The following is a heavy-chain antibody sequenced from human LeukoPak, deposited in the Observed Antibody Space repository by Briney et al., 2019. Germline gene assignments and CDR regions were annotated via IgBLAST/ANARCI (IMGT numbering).Heavy chain of an antibody. J-gene: IGHJ4*02. CDR3: ARGRRYSSTVDY. D-gene: IGHD6-13*01. Sequence: SETLSLTCAVYGGPFSGYYWSWIRQPPGKGLEWIGEINHSGSTNYNPSLKSRVTISVDTSKNQFSLKLSSVTAADTAVYYCARGRRYSSTVDYWGQGTLVTVSS. CDR1: GGPFSGYY. V-gene: IGHV4-34*01. CDR2: INHSGST.